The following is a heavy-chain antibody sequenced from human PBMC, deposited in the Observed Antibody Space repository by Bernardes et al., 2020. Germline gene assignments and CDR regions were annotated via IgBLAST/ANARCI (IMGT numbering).Heavy chain of an antibody. Sequence: SESLSLPFAVYGWSFSRYYWSWLPQPPGKGLAWIAEINHSGSTNYNPSLTSRLTISVDTSKNQFSLKLSSVTAADTAVYYCARDRHYIWGSYRPYYYGMDVWGQGTTVTVSS. CDR3: ARDRHYIWGSYRPYYYGMDV. J-gene: IGHJ6*02. CDR2: INHSGST. CDR1: GWSFSRYY. D-gene: IGHD3-16*02. V-gene: IGHV4-34*01.